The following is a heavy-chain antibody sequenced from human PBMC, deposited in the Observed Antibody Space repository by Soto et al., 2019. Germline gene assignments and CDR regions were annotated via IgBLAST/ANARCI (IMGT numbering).Heavy chain of an antibody. CDR1: GGSISSGGYY. CDR3: AREWGRYCSGGSCYLSWFDP. J-gene: IGHJ5*02. V-gene: IGHV4-31*03. CDR2: IYYSGST. D-gene: IGHD2-15*01. Sequence: PSETLSLTCTVSGGSISSGGYYWSWIRQHPGKGLEWIGYIYYSGSTYYNPSLKSRVTISVDTSKNQFSLKLSSVTAADTAVYYCAREWGRYCSGGSCYLSWFDPWGQGTLVTVS.